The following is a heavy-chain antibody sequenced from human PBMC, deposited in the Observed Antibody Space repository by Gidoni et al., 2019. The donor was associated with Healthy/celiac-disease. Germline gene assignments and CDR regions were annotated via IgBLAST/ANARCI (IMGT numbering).Heavy chain of an antibody. V-gene: IGHV1-3*01. D-gene: IGHD5-12*01. CDR2: INAGNGNT. J-gene: IGHJ4*02. CDR1: GYTFTSYA. Sequence: QVQLVQSGAEVHKPGASVQVSCNASGYTFTSYAMHWVRQAPGQRLEWMGWINAGNGNTKYSQKCQGRVTITRDTSASTAYMELSSLRSEDTAVYYCARVATALDYWGQGTLVTVSS. CDR3: ARVATALDY.